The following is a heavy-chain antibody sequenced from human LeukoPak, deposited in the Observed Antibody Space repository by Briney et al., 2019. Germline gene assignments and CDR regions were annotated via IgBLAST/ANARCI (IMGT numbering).Heavy chain of an antibody. CDR1: GFTFSSYS. V-gene: IGHV3-48*04. J-gene: IGHJ2*01. CDR3: ARIEPGDFTDWYFDL. D-gene: IGHD3-16*01. Sequence: GGSLRLSRAASGFTFSSYSMNWVRQAPGKGLEWVSYISSSSSTIYYADSVKGRFTISRDNAKNSLYLQMNSPRAEDTAVYYCARIEPGDFTDWYFDLWGRGTLVTVSS. CDR2: ISSSSSTI.